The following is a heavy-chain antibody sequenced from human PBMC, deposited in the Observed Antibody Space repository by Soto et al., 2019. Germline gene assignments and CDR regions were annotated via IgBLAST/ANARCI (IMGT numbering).Heavy chain of an antibody. D-gene: IGHD2-2*01. CDR3: AKDRSGDCSTTSCSWAADS. V-gene: IGHV3-30*18. J-gene: IGHJ4*02. Sequence: QVLLVESGGGVVQSGRSLRLSCAASGFTFRNYGMHWVRRAPGKGLVWVALISFNESSMYYADAVQGRFIISRDNSKHSLYLQMNTLRAEDTAVYYCAKDRSGDCSTTSCSWAADSWGQGTLVTVSS. CDR2: ISFNESSM. CDR1: GFTFRNYG.